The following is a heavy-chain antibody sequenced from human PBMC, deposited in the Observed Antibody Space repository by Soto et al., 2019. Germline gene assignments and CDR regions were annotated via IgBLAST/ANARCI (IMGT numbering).Heavy chain of an antibody. J-gene: IGHJ4*02. CDR3: TTDLGGYHPYYFDY. D-gene: IGHD2-2*01. CDR1: GFTFSNAW. CDR2: IKSKTDGGTT. Sequence: EVQLVESGGGLVKPGGSLRLSCAASGFTFSNAWMNWVRQAPGKGLEWVGRIKSKTDGGTTDYAAPVKGRFTISGDDSKNTLYLQMNSLKTEDTAVYYCTTDLGGYHPYYFDYWGQGTLVTVSS. V-gene: IGHV3-15*07.